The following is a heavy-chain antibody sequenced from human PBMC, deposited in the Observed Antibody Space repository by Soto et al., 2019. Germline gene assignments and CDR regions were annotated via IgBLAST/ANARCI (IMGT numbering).Heavy chain of an antibody. D-gene: IGHD4-17*01. CDR2: IYHSGST. Sequence: QVQLHESGPGLVKPSGTLSLTCAVSGGSISSSKWWSWVRQPPGKGLEWIGEIYHSGSTNYNPSLKSRVTISIDKSKNQFPLKLSSVTAADTAVYYCASTDYGDYGWFDPWGQGTLVTVSS. V-gene: IGHV4-4*02. CDR1: GGSISSSKW. J-gene: IGHJ5*02. CDR3: ASTDYGDYGWFDP.